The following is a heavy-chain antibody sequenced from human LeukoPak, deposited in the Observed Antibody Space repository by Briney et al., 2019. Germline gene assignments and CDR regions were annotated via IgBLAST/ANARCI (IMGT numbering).Heavy chain of an antibody. J-gene: IGHJ4*02. CDR2: IYYSGST. CDR3: ARSLYISAPFDV. V-gene: IGHV4-39*01. CDR1: GGSISTSSYY. D-gene: IGHD3-9*01. Sequence: SETLSLTCTVSGGSISTSSYYWGWIRQPPGKGLEWIGSIYYSGSTFYNPSLKSRVTISVDTSKNQFSLKLSSVTAADTAVYYCARSLYISAPFDVWGQGTLVTVSS.